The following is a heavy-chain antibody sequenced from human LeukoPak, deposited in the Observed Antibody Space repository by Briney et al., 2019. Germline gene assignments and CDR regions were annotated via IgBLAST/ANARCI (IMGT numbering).Heavy chain of an antibody. D-gene: IGHD4-17*01. CDR2: ISGSGGST. Sequence: GGSLRLSGAASGFIFSSYAMSWVRQAPGKGLEWVSAISGSGGSTYYADSVKGRFTISRDNSKNTLYLQMNSLRAEDTAVYYCANDYGDYVVGFDIWGQGTMVTVSS. CDR3: ANDYGDYVVGFDI. CDR1: GFIFSSYA. V-gene: IGHV3-23*01. J-gene: IGHJ3*02.